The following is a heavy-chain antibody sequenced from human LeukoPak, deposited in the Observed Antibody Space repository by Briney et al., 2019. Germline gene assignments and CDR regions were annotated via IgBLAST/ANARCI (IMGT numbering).Heavy chain of an antibody. J-gene: IGHJ4*02. CDR3: ARRQRGAAAGTFDY. Sequence: ASVKVSCKASGGTFSSYAISWVRQAPGQGLEWMGGIIPIFGTANYAQKFQGRVTITADESTSTAYMELSSLRSEDTAVYYCARRQRGAAAGTFDYWGQGTLVTVSS. CDR1: GGTFSSYA. D-gene: IGHD6-13*01. V-gene: IGHV1-69*13. CDR2: IIPIFGTA.